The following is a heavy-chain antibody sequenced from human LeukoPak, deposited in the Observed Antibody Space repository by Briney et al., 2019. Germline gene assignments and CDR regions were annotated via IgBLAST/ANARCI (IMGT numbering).Heavy chain of an antibody. J-gene: IGHJ6*02. Sequence: GGSLRLSCAASGFTFSSYEMNWVRQAPGKGLEWVSYIGSRGSSLYYADSLKGRFTISRDNAKNSLYLQMNSLRAEDTAVYYCARVRRNAMDVWGQGTTVTVSS. V-gene: IGHV3-48*03. CDR2: IGSRGSSL. CDR1: GFTFSSYE. CDR3: ARVRRNAMDV.